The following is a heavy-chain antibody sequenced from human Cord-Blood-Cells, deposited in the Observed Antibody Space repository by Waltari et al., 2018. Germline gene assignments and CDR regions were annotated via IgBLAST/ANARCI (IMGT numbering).Heavy chain of an antibody. V-gene: IGHV1-18*01. CDR1: GYTFTSYG. CDR2: ISAYNGNT. D-gene: IGHD3-3*01. J-gene: IGHJ5*02. CDR3: ARDESPRYYDFWSGYYWFDP. Sequence: QVQLVQSGAEVKKPGASVKVSCKASGYTFTSYGISWVRQAPGQGLEWMGWISAYNGNTNYAQKLQGRVTMTTDTSTSTAYMELRSLRSDDTAVYYCARDESPRYYDFWSGYYWFDPWGQGTLVTVSS.